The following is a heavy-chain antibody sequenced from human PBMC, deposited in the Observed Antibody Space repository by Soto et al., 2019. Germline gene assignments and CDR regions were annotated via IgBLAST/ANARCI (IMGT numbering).Heavy chain of an antibody. V-gene: IGHV4-59*08. J-gene: IGHJ6*03. CDR3: ARHLFDSWKGYSYYYYMDV. Sequence: QVQLQESGPGLVKPSETLSLTCSVPGGSIRSHNWSWIRQPPGKGLEWIGCMYYSAMTEYNPSLKSRVTISADTSNNQVSLKLSSVTAADTAVYYCARHLFDSWKGYSYYYYMDVWGKGTAVTVSS. CDR1: GGSIRSHN. CDR2: MYYSAMT. D-gene: IGHD3-3*01.